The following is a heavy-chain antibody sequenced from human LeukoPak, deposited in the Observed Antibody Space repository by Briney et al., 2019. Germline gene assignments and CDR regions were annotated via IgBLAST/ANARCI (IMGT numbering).Heavy chain of an antibody. CDR2: IYYSGST. V-gene: IGHV4-30-4*01. CDR3: ARDLDGAPDY. CDR1: GGSISSGDYY. J-gene: IGHJ4*02. Sequence: SETLSLTCTVSGGSISSGDYYWSWIRQPPGKGLEWIGYIYYSGSTYYNPSLMSRVTISVDTSKNQFSLKLSSVTAADTAVYYCARDLDGAPDYWGQGTLVTVSS. D-gene: IGHD4-17*01.